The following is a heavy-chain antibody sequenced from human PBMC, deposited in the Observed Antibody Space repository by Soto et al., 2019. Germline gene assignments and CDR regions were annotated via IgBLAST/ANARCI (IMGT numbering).Heavy chain of an antibody. D-gene: IGHD1-1*01. V-gene: IGHV3-74*03. CDR3: VRDRRLRGQPFDI. Sequence: EVQLVESGGGLVQPGGSLRLSCAASGFSFSSSWMHWVRQAPGMGLVWVSRISFDGTATTSADAVKGRFIISRDNAKNTLFLQTHHLRADDTAMYYCVRDRRLRGQPFDIWGQGTFVSVSS. CDR2: ISFDGTAT. CDR1: GFSFSSSW. J-gene: IGHJ3*02.